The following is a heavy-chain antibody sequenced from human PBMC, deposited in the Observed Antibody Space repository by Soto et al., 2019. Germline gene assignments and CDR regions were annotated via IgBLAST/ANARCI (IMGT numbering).Heavy chain of an antibody. J-gene: IGHJ6*02. CDR1: GFTFSSYG. Sequence: GGSLRLSCAASGFTFSSYGMHWVRQAPGKGLEWVAVISYDGSNKYYADSVKGRFTISRDNSKNTLYLQINSLRAEDTAVYYCAKDKTTTSAAHYYYGMDVWGQGTTVTVSS. CDR2: ISYDGSNK. V-gene: IGHV3-30*18. CDR3: AKDKTTTSAAHYYYGMDV. D-gene: IGHD6-13*01.